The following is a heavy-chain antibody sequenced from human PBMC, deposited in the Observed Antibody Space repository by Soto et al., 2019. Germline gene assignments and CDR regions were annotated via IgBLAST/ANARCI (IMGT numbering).Heavy chain of an antibody. CDR3: ATVNRISDYVWWSYLYSWFDP. Sequence: SLQGCCMASRGTSSRSAISWVRRTPGREFEWMGGIIPIFGTANYAQKSQDRVTITADESTSTAYMELSSLRSEYTAVYYCATVNRISDYVWWSYLYSWFDPWGQGTLVTVSS. J-gene: IGHJ5*02. CDR1: RGTSSRSA. V-gene: IGHV1-69*13. CDR2: IIPIFGTA. D-gene: IGHD3-16*02.